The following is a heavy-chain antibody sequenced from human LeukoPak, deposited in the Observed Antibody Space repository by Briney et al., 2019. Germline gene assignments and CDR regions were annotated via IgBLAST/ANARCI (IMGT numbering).Heavy chain of an antibody. CDR3: AKAGYSSSWYLVNSLDT. D-gene: IGHD6-13*01. J-gene: IGHJ3*02. CDR1: GFTFSSYG. CDR2: ISYDGSER. V-gene: IGHV3-30*18. Sequence: GGSLRLSCAASGFTFSSYGMHWVREAPGKGLGWLAVISYDGSERNYADSVKGRFFISRDNSKNTLYLQMNSLRAEATAVYYCAKAGYSSSWYLVNSLDTWGQGTMVTVS.